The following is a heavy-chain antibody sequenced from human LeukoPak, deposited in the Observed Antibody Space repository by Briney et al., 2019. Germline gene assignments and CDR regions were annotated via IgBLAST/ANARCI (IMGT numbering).Heavy chain of an antibody. D-gene: IGHD3-22*01. CDR2: IYSGGST. Sequence: GGSLRLSCAASGFTVSSNYMSWVRQAPGKGLEWVSVIYSGGSTYYADSVKGRFTISRDNSKNTLYLRMNSLRAEDTAVYYCARDNYYDSLAFDYWGQGTLVTVSS. J-gene: IGHJ4*02. CDR1: GFTVSSNY. CDR3: ARDNYYDSLAFDY. V-gene: IGHV3-66*01.